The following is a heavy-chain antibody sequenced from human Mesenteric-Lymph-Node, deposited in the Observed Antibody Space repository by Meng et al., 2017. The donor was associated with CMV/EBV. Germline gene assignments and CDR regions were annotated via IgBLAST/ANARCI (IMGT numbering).Heavy chain of an antibody. CDR3: ARSFYCSSINCYSGGFDY. D-gene: IGHD2-2*01. J-gene: IGHJ4*02. CDR1: GDSMIGYN. V-gene: IGHV4-38-2*02. CDR2: IYHTGNT. Sequence: SETLSLTCSVSGDSMIGYNWGWIRQPPGKGLEWIGSIYHTGNTHYNPSLTSRVTIAVDTSKNQFSLELSSVTAADTAVYYCARSFYCSSINCYSGGFDYWGQGTLVTVSS.